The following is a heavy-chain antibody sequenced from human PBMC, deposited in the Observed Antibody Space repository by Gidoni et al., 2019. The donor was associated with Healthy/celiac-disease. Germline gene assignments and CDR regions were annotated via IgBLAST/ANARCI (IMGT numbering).Heavy chain of an antibody. D-gene: IGHD5-18*01. CDR1: GYTFTSYA. Sequence: QVQLVQSGAEVTKPGASVTVSCKASGYTFTSYAMHWVRQAPGQRLEWMGWINAGNGNTKYSQKFQGRVTITRDTSASTAYMELSSLRSEDTAVYYCARVNGYSYGYLYWGQGTLVTVSS. V-gene: IGHV1-3*01. J-gene: IGHJ4*02. CDR3: ARVNGYSYGYLY. CDR2: INAGNGNT.